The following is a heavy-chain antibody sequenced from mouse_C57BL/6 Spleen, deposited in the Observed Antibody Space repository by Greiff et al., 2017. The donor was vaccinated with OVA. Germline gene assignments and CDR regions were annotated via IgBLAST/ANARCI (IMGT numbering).Heavy chain of an antibody. Sequence: QVQLQQPGAELVKPGASVKLSCKASGYTFTSYWVHWVKQRPGQGLEWIGMIHPNSGSTNYNEKFKSKATLTVDKSSSTAYMQLSSLTSEDSAVYYCARNYGSYWYFDVWGTGTTVTVSS. CDR3: ARNYGSYWYFDV. D-gene: IGHD1-1*01. J-gene: IGHJ1*03. V-gene: IGHV1-64*01. CDR2: IHPNSGST. CDR1: GYTFTSYW.